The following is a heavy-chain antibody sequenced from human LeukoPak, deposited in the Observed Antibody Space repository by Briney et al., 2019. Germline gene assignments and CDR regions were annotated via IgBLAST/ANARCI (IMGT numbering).Heavy chain of an antibody. CDR3: ARSSYAYRIFGVARGGGPFDY. Sequence: PSETLSLTCAVYGGSFSGYYWSWIRQPPGKGLEGIGEINHSGSTNYNPSLKSRVTISVDTSKNQFSLKLSSVTAADTAVYYCARSSYAYRIFGVARGGGPFDYWGQGTLVTVSS. J-gene: IGHJ4*02. CDR1: GGSFSGYY. D-gene: IGHD3-3*02. V-gene: IGHV4-34*01. CDR2: INHSGST.